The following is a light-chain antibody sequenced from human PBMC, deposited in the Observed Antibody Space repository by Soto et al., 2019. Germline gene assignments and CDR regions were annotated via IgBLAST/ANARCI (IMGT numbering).Light chain of an antibody. Sequence: ERVMTQSPATLSVSPGERATLSCRASQSVGGDLAWYQQKPGQAPRLLIYGASSRAPGIPDRFSGSGSGTEFTLTISSLQSEDSAVYYCQQYNKWPITFGQGTRLEIK. V-gene: IGKV3-15*01. CDR1: QSVGGD. CDR3: QQYNKWPIT. CDR2: GAS. J-gene: IGKJ5*01.